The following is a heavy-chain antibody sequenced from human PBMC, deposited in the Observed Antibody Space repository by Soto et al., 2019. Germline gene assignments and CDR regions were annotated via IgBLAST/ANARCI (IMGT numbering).Heavy chain of an antibody. D-gene: IGHD2-2*01. CDR2: ISAYNGNT. CDR3: ARDSGLLGYCSSTSCSLRY. J-gene: IGHJ4*02. CDR1: GGTFTSYG. V-gene: IGHV1-18*01. Sequence: GASVKVSCKASGGTFTSYGISWVRQAPGQGLEWMGWISAYNGNTNYAQKLQGRVTMTTDTSTSTAYMELRSLRSDDTAVYYCARDSGLLGYCSSTSCSLRYWGQGTLVTVSP.